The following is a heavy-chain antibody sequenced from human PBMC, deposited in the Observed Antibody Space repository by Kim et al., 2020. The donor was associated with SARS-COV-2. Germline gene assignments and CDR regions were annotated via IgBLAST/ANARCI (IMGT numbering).Heavy chain of an antibody. V-gene: IGHV4-31*03. D-gene: IGHD3-22*01. CDR3: AREAPIITMIVVEHAFDI. J-gene: IGHJ3*02. CDR2: IYYSGST. Sequence: SETLSLTCTVSGGSISSGGYYWSWIRQHPGKGLEWIGYIYYSGSTYYNPSLKSRVTISVDTSKNQFSLKLSSVTAADTAVYYCAREAPIITMIVVEHAFDIWGQGTMVTVSS. CDR1: GGSISSGGYY.